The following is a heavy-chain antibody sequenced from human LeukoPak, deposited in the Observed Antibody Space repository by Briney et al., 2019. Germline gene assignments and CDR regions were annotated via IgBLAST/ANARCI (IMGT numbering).Heavy chain of an antibody. J-gene: IGHJ4*02. CDR1: GFTFSSYA. D-gene: IGHD1-26*01. CDR2: ISGSGSGGST. Sequence: VGVLRLSCAASGFTFSSYAMSWVRQAPGKGLEWVSGISGSGSGGSTYYADSVKGRFTISRDNAKNSLYLQMNSLRAEDTAIYYCARDLRIVSGSYLDYWGQGTLVTVSS. CDR3: ARDLRIVSGSYLDY. V-gene: IGHV3-23*01.